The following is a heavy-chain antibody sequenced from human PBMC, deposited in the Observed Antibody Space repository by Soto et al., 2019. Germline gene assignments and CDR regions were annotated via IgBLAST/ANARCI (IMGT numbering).Heavy chain of an antibody. Sequence: PAGSLRLSCAACGFTFSSYGMSWVRQAPGKGLEWVAVISYDGSNKYYADSVKGRFTISRDNSKNTLYLQMNSLRAEDTAVYYCAKDPPSINCSGGSCRDVWGQGTTVTVSS. V-gene: IGHV3-30*18. D-gene: IGHD2-15*01. CDR2: ISYDGSNK. J-gene: IGHJ6*02. CDR3: AKDPPSINCSGGSCRDV. CDR1: GFTFSSYG.